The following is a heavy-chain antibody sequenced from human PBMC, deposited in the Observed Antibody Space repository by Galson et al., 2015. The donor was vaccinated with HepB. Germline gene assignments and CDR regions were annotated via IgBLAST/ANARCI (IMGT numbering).Heavy chain of an antibody. Sequence: SVTVSCKASGSTFTSYGFSWVRQAPGQGLEWMGWISAFNANTNYARKVQDRVTMTIDKSTSTVYMELRSLRSDDTAVYYCARTSRYCSTSMCFAGVNWFDPWGQGTLVTVSS. V-gene: IGHV1-18*04. D-gene: IGHD4-11*01. CDR1: GSTFTSYG. CDR3: ARTSRYCSTSMCFAGVNWFDP. CDR2: ISAFNANT. J-gene: IGHJ5*02.